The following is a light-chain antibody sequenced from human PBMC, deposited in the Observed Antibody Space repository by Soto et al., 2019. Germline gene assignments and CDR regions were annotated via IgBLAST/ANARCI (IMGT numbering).Light chain of an antibody. Sequence: DIQMTQSPSSLSASVGDRVTITCRTSQSISSYLNWYQQKPRKAPKLLIYAASSLQSGVPSRFSGSGSGTDFTRTISSLQPEDFATYYFQQSYISPRTFGQGTKVQIK. CDR3: QQSYISPRT. V-gene: IGKV1-39*01. CDR2: AAS. J-gene: IGKJ1*01. CDR1: QSISSY.